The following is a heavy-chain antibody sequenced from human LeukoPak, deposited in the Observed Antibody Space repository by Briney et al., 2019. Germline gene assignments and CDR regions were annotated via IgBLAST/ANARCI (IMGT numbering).Heavy chain of an antibody. J-gene: IGHJ4*02. Sequence: GGSLRLSCAASGFTFSSYGMHWVRQAPGKGLEWVAVISYDGSNKYYADSVKGRFTISRDNSKNTLYLQMNSLRAEDTAVYYCAKEDRVPSRVEMATRPPYYFDYWGQGTLVTVSS. V-gene: IGHV3-30*18. CDR2: ISYDGSNK. CDR1: GFTFSSYG. D-gene: IGHD5-24*01. CDR3: AKEDRVPSRVEMATRPPYYFDY.